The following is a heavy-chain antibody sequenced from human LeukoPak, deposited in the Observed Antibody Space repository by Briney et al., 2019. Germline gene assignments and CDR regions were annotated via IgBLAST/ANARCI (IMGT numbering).Heavy chain of an antibody. Sequence: GESLKISCVVSRFTFSRFWMAWVRQAPGKGPEWVAQIKEDGSEKYYMDFVEGRSTISRDNAKNSLYLQMNSLRAEDTAVYYCAKDYGGGYFDYWGQGTLVTVSS. CDR2: IKEDGSEK. CDR3: AKDYGGGYFDY. CDR1: RFTFSRFW. V-gene: IGHV3-7*01. J-gene: IGHJ4*02. D-gene: IGHD3-16*01.